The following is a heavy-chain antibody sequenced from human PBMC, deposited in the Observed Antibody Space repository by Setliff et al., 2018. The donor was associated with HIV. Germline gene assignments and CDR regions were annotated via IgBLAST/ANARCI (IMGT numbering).Heavy chain of an antibody. CDR2: IYLTGNT. CDR3: AREGTWESYFDA. CDR1: GDSINTDVVS. J-gene: IGHJ4*02. Sequence: SETLSLTCTVSGDSINTDVVSWNWIRQPAGKGLEWIGHIYLTGNTNYNPSLKSRVTISLDSSKSQFSLMMTSLTTAGTAVYYCAREGTWESYFDAWGQGLLVTVSS. D-gene: IGHD1-26*01. V-gene: IGHV4-61*09.